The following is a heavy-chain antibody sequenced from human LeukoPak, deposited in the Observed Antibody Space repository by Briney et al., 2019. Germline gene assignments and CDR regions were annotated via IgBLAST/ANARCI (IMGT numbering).Heavy chain of an antibody. Sequence: GGSLRLSCAASDFTFSSYWMTWVRQAPGKGLEWVANIKLDGSEKFYLDSVKGRFTISRDNAKSSLFLQMNSLRVGDTAVYYCATAGDDSKSCTGARCYMWSMDVWGKGTTVTVSS. CDR3: ATAGDDSKSCTGARCYMWSMDV. CDR2: IKLDGSEK. CDR1: DFTFSSYW. J-gene: IGHJ6*03. V-gene: IGHV3-7*01. D-gene: IGHD2-2*02.